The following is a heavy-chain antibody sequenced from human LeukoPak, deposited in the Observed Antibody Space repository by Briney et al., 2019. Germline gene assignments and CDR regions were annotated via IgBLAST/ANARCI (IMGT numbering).Heavy chain of an antibody. CDR1: GFTFSSYS. Sequence: GGSLRLSCAASGFTFSSYSMNWVRQAPGKGLEWVSSISSSSSYIYYADSVKGRFTISRDNAKNSLYLQMNSLRAEDTAVYYCAREGADYYDSSGYFDYWGQGTLVTVSS. CDR2: ISSSSSYI. CDR3: AREGADYYDSSGYFDY. V-gene: IGHV3-21*01. J-gene: IGHJ4*02. D-gene: IGHD3-22*01.